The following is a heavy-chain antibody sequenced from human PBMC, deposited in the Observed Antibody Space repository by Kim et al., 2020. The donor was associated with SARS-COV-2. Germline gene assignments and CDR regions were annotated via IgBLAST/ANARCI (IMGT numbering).Heavy chain of an antibody. Sequence: GGSLRLSCAASGFTFSNHWVTWVRQAPGKGLEGVAIIKQDGSEKLYVDSVKGRFTISRDNVKNSGYLYMNSLRDDDTGVYYCGTDWSLGYWGQGTLVTVSS. J-gene: IGHJ4*02. CDR3: GTDWSLGY. D-gene: IGHD3-9*01. CDR1: GFTFSNHW. V-gene: IGHV3-7*03. CDR2: IKQDGSEK.